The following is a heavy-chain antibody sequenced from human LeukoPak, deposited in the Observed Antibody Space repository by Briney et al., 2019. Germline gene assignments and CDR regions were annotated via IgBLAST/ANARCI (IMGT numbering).Heavy chain of an antibody. CDR2: IWYDGSNK. J-gene: IGHJ4*02. Sequence: GGSLRLSCAASGFTFSSYGMHWVRQAPGKGLEWVAVIWYDGSNKYYADSVKGRFTISRDNSKNTLYLQMNSLRAEDTAVYYCARDLGFHGSGSYRFFDYWGQGTLVTVSS. CDR1: GFTFSSYG. CDR3: ARDLGFHGSGSYRFFDY. D-gene: IGHD3-10*01. V-gene: IGHV3-33*01.